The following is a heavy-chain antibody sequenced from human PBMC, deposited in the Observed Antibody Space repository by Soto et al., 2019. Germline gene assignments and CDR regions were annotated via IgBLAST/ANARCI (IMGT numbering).Heavy chain of an antibody. V-gene: IGHV1-18*01. CDR3: ARKSTSSSWFDP. Sequence: SVKVSCKTSGYTFNTYSITGVGQAPGQGLEWMGCISTYNGNTNYAQSLQGRVTMTTDPSTSTAYMELRSLRSDDTAVYYCARKSTSSSWFDPWGQGTLVTVSS. CDR2: ISTYNGNT. D-gene: IGHD6-6*01. J-gene: IGHJ5*02. CDR1: GYTFNTYS.